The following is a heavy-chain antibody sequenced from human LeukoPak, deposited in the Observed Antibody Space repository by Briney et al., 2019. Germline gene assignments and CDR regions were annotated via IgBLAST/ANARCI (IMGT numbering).Heavy chain of an antibody. V-gene: IGHV3-30*02. J-gene: IGHJ3*01. D-gene: IGHD3-10*01. Sequence: GGSLRLSCAASGFTFSSYGMHWVRQAPGKGLEWVAFIRYDGSNKYYADSVKGRFTISRDNSKNTLYLQMSSLRVEDTALYYCAKDFVRGTLTGAFDVWGRGAMDTVST. CDR2: IRYDGSNK. CDR1: GFTFSSYG. CDR3: AKDFVRGTLTGAFDV.